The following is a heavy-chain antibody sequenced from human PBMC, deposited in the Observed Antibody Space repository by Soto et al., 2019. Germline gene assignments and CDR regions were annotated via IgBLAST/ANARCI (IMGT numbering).Heavy chain of an antibody. CDR3: AKERAVAGDSYDYYGMDV. CDR1: GFTFSSYG. D-gene: IGHD6-19*01. Sequence: QVQLVESGGGVVQPGRSLRLSCAASGFTFSSYGMHWVRQAPGKGLEWVAVISYDGSNKYYADSVKGRFTISRDNSKNTLYLQMNSLRAEDTAVYYCAKERAVAGDSYDYYGMDVW. J-gene: IGHJ6*01. V-gene: IGHV3-30*18. CDR2: ISYDGSNK.